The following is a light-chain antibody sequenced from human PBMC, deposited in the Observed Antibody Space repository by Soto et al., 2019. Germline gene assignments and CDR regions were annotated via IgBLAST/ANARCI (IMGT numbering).Light chain of an antibody. V-gene: IGKV3-15*01. CDR1: QRVSTN. J-gene: IGKJ2*01. CDR3: QQYSDWTPTYT. CDR2: GAS. Sequence: EIVMTQSPATLSVSPGERATLSCRASQRVSTNLAWYQQKPGQAPRLLIYGASTRATGIPGRFRGSGAETEFTLTISNLQSEDFAVYYCQQYSDWTPTYTFGQGTQLEIK.